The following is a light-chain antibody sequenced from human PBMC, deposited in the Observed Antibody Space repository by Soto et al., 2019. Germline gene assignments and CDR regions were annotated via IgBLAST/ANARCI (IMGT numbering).Light chain of an antibody. Sequence: DTQMTQSPSSLSASVGDRVTITCQASQGIAKYLHWYQQKPGKAPKLLIYLASNLQTGVPSRFSGSGSGTDFTLTISSLQPEDIATYFCQQSDNLPLTFGGGTKVEI. V-gene: IGKV1-33*01. CDR1: QGIAKY. CDR3: QQSDNLPLT. J-gene: IGKJ4*01. CDR2: LAS.